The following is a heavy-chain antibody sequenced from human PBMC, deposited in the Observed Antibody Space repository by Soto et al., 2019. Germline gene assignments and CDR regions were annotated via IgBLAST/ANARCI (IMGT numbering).Heavy chain of an antibody. CDR2: INTNTGNP. Sequence: ASVKVSCKASGYTFTSYAMNWVRQAPGQGLEWMGWINTNTGNPTYAQGFTGRFVFSLDTSVSTAYLQICSLKAEDTAVYYCASAYSSGWYGRDFYYYSGMDVWGQGTTLTGS. D-gene: IGHD6-19*01. CDR3: ASAYSSGWYGRDFYYYSGMDV. V-gene: IGHV7-4-1*01. J-gene: IGHJ6*02. CDR1: GYTFTSYA.